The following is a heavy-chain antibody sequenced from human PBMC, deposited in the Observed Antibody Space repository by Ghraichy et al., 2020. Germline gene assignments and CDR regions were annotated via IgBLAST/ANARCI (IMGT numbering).Heavy chain of an antibody. V-gene: IGHV1-18*04. CDR2: ISAYNGNT. D-gene: IGHD6-19*01. CDR3: ARAQWLVTSYYYYGIDV. Sequence: ASVKVSCKASGYTFTSYGISWVRQAPGQGLEWMGWISAYNGNTNYAQKLQGRVTMTTDTSTSTAYMELRSLRSDDTAVYYCARAQWLVTSYYYYGIDVWGQGTTVTVSS. CDR1: GYTFTSYG. J-gene: IGHJ6*02.